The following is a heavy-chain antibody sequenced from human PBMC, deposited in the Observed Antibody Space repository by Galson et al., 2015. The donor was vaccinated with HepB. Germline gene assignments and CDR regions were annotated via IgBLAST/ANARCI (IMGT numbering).Heavy chain of an antibody. J-gene: IGHJ4*02. Sequence: SLRLSCAASGFTSSSYAMSWVRQAPGKGLEWVSAITGTDSSTYYADSVKGRFTISRDTSKNTLYLQMNSLRAEDTAVYYCAKHHFDFWSGYYAAGVGVFHYWGQGILVTVSS. CDR2: ITGTDSST. CDR1: GFTSSSYA. D-gene: IGHD3-3*01. V-gene: IGHV3-23*01. CDR3: AKHHFDFWSGYYAAGVGVFHY.